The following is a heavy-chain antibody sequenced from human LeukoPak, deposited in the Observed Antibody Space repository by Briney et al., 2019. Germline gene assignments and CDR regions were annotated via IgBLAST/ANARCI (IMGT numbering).Heavy chain of an antibody. V-gene: IGHV3-23*01. CDR1: GFTFSSYG. Sequence: GRSLRPSCAASGFTFSSYGMSCVSQAPGKGLEWVSFISGSGGSTYYADSVKGRFTISRDNSKNPLYLQMNSLRAEDTAVYFCAKDQPQNWTYVSNWSDRWGQGTLVTVSS. CDR2: ISGSGGST. CDR3: AKDQPQNWTYVSNWSDR. D-gene: IGHD1-7*01. J-gene: IGHJ5*02.